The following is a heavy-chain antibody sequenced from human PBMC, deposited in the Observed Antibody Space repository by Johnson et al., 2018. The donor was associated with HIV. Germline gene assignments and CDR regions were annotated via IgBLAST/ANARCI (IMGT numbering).Heavy chain of an antibody. CDR2: IKQDGSEK. D-gene: IGHD3-10*01. J-gene: IGHJ3*02. V-gene: IGHV3-7*03. CDR3: AKQNSMWFADAFDI. Sequence: VQLVESGGGLVKPGGSLRLSCAASGFTFSSYAMHCVRQAPGKGLEWVDNIKQDGSEKYYVDEVKGRFTISRDNSKNTLYLQMKRLRDEDTAVYYCAKQNSMWFADAFDIWGQGTMVTVSS. CDR1: GFTFSSYA.